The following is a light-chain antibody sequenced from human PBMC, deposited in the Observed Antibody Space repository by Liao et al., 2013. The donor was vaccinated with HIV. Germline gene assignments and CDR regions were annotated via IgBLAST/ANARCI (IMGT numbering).Light chain of an antibody. J-gene: IGLJ3*02. CDR2: FDS. CDR1: DIESKS. CDR3: QAWDSSTWV. Sequence: SYELTQPPSVSVAPGRTATITCGGNDIESKSVHWYRQKPAQAPVLVIYFDSVRPSGIPERFSGSNSGNTATLTISGTQAMDEADYYCQAWDSSTWVFGGGTKLTVL. V-gene: IGLV3-21*01.